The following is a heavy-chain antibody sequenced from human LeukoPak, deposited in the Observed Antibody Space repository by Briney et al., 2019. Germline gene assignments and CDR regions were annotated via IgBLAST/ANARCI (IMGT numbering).Heavy chain of an antibody. V-gene: IGHV3-20*04. Sequence: GGSLRLSCAASGFTFDDYGMSWVRQAPGKGLEWVSGINWNGGSTGYADSVKGRFTISRDNAKNSLYLQMNSLRAEDTALYYCARSGDYVPYYYYYMGVWGKGTTVTVSS. CDR2: INWNGGST. D-gene: IGHD4-17*01. CDR3: ARSGDYVPYYYYYMGV. CDR1: GFTFDDYG. J-gene: IGHJ6*03.